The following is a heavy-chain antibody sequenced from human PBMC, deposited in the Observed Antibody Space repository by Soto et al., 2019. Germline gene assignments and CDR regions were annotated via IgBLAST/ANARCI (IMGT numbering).Heavy chain of an antibody. V-gene: IGHV3-74*01. CDR3: ARAGSYRFDY. J-gene: IGHJ4*02. D-gene: IGHD3-16*02. CDR2: INPDGTSI. CDR1: GFSFSSYW. Sequence: EVQLVESGGALVQPGGSLRLSCVGSGFSFSSYWVHWVRQPPGKGLVWVSRINPDGTSISYADSVKGRFTISRDNAKNTLYLQIDGLGVDDTAVYYCARAGSYRFDYWGLGTLVTVSS.